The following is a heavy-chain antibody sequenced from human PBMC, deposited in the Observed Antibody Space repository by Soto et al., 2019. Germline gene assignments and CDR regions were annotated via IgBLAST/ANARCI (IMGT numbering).Heavy chain of an antibody. V-gene: IGHV4-31*03. CDR3: ARRRSSTSPYPIGY. CDR2: IYYSGST. D-gene: IGHD2-2*01. CDR1: GGSIRSGGYY. Sequence: QVQLQESGPGLVKPSQTLSLTCTVSGGSIRSGGYYWSWIRQHPGKGLEWIGYIYYSGSTYYNPSLKSRVTISVDTSKNQFSLQLSSLTAADTAVYYCARRRSSTSPYPIGYWGQGTMVTVSS. J-gene: IGHJ4*02.